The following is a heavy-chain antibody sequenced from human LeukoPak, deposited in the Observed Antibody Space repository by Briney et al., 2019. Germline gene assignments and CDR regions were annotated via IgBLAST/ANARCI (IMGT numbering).Heavy chain of an antibody. J-gene: IGHJ3*02. V-gene: IGHV4-30-2*01. D-gene: IGHD6-13*01. CDR2: IYHSGST. CDR1: GGSISSGGYY. CDR3: ARGSSSFWAFDI. Sequence: SQTLSLTRTVSGGSISSGGYYWSWIRQPPGKGLEWIGYIYHSGSTYYNPSLKSRVTISVDRSKNQFSLKLSSVTAADTAVYYCARGSSSFWAFDIWGQGTMVTVSS.